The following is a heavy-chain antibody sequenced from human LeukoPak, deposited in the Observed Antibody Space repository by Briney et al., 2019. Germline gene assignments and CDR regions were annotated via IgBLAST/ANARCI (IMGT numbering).Heavy chain of an antibody. Sequence: GGSLRLSCAASGFTFSSYWMSWVRQAPGKGLKRVANIKQDGSEKYYVDSVKGRFTISRDNAKNSLYLQMNSLRAEDTAVYYCARDFGRGYYDSSGSLDYWGQGTLVTVSS. CDR3: ARDFGRGYYDSSGSLDY. D-gene: IGHD3-22*01. V-gene: IGHV3-7*01. CDR2: IKQDGSEK. CDR1: GFTFSSYW. J-gene: IGHJ4*02.